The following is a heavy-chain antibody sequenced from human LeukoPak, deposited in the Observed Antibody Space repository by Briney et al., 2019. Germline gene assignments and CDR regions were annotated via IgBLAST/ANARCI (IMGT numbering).Heavy chain of an antibody. Sequence: SETLSPTCAVYGGSFSGYYWSWIRQPPGKGLEWIGEINHSGSTNYNPSLKSRVTISVDTSKNQFSLKLSSVTAADTAVYYCARADNSSGWPYYFDYWGQGTLVTVSS. J-gene: IGHJ4*02. CDR1: GGSFSGYY. CDR3: ARADNSSGWPYYFDY. V-gene: IGHV4-34*01. CDR2: INHSGST. D-gene: IGHD6-19*01.